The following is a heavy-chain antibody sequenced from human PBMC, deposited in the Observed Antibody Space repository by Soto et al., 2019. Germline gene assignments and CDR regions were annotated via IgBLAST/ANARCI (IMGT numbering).Heavy chain of an antibody. J-gene: IGHJ4*02. CDR3: AREASDTVVVPAARQFDY. Sequence: GGSLRLSCAASGFTFSSYGMHWVRQAPGKGLEWVAVIWYDGSNKYYADSVKGRFTISRDNSKNTLYLQMNSLRAEDTAVYYCAREASDTVVVPAARQFDYWGQGTLVTVSS. D-gene: IGHD2-2*01. CDR2: IWYDGSNK. V-gene: IGHV3-33*01. CDR1: GFTFSSYG.